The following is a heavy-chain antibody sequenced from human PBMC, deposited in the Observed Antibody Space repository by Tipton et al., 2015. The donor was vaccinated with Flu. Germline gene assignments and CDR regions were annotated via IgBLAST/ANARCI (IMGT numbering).Heavy chain of an antibody. CDR2: IIPILGIA. J-gene: IGHJ4*02. CDR1: GGTFSSYA. Sequence: QMQLVQSGAEVKKPGSSVKVSCKASGGTFSSYAISWVRQAPGQGLEWMGRIIPILGIANYAQKFQGRVTITADKSTSTAYMKLSSLRSEDTAVYYCARDPGDGYNSDYWGQGTLVTVSS. V-gene: IGHV1-69*09. CDR3: ARDPGDGYNSDY. D-gene: IGHD5-24*01.